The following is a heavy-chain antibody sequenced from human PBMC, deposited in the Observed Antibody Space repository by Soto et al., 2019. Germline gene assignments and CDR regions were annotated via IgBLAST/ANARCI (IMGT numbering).Heavy chain of an antibody. V-gene: IGHV1-69*02. CDR2: IIPILGIA. CDR3: AAWSYYYGSGSYQNWFDP. J-gene: IGHJ5*02. CDR1: GGTFSIYP. Sequence: GASVKVSCKASGGTFSIYPISWVRQAPGQGLEWMGRIIPILGIANYAQKFQGRVTITADKSTSTAYMELSSLRSEDTAVYYCAAWSYYYGSGSYQNWFDPWGQGTLVTVSS. D-gene: IGHD3-10*01.